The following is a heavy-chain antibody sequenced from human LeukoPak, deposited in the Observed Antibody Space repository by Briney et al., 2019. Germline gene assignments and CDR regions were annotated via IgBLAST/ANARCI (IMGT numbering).Heavy chain of an antibody. V-gene: IGHV4-39*01. CDR1: GGSISSSSYY. J-gene: IGHJ4*02. D-gene: IGHD3-10*01. CDR2: IYYSGST. CDR3: ARHEGVYGPDARSAGGLDY. Sequence: PSETLSLTCTVSGGSISSSSYYWGWLRQPPGKGLEWLGSIYYSGSTYYNPSLKSRVTISVDTSKNQFSLKLSSVTAADTAVYYCARHEGVYGPDARSAGGLDYWGQGTLVTVSS.